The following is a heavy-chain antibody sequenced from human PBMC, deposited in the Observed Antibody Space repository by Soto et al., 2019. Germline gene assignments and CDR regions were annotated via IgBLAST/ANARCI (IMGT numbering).Heavy chain of an antibody. CDR3: ARDGHGMDV. CDR1: GGSVTTGSYN. Sequence: QVQLQESGPGLVRPSETLSLTCTVSGGSVTTGSYNWSWIRRPPGKGLEWIGNIFFTGITHYHPSLTNRVTMSVDTSKNQFSLTVTSVTAADTAVYYCARDGHGMDVWGQGTTVTVSS. J-gene: IGHJ6*02. V-gene: IGHV4-61*01. CDR2: IFFTGIT.